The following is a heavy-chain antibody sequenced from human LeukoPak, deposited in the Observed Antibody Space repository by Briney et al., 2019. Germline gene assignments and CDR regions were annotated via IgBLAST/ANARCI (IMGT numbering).Heavy chain of an antibody. CDR1: GFTFSPYW. V-gene: IGHV3-74*01. CDR3: ARGTALQDY. D-gene: IGHD2-2*02. J-gene: IGHJ4*02. Sequence: QPGGSLRLSCAASGFTFSPYWMHWVRQAPGKGLVWVSHINSDGTTTSYADSVKGRFTISRDNAQNTLYLQMNSLRVEDTAVYYCARGTALQDYWGQGTLVTVSS. CDR2: INSDGTTT.